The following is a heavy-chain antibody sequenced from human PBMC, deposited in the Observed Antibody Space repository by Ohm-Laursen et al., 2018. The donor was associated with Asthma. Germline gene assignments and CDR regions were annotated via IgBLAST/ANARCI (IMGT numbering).Heavy chain of an antibody. J-gene: IGHJ6*02. CDR1: GYTFSRYS. Sequence: SLRLSCAASGYTFSRYSIHWIRQAPGKGLEWVASISTASTFIYYADSVRGRFTTSRDNVRNSVYLQMTSLRAGDTAVYYCARGYCSGGNCHSAITMDVWGQGTTVTVSS. CDR3: ARGYCSGGNCHSAITMDV. V-gene: IGHV3-21*01. CDR2: ISTASTFI. D-gene: IGHD2-15*01.